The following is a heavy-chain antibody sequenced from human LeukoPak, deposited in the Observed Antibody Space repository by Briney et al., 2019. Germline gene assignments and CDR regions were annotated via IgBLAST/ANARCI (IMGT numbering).Heavy chain of an antibody. CDR1: GGSISSGGYY. Sequence: SETLSLTCTVSGGSISSGGYYWSWIRQHPGKGLEWIGYIYYSGSTYYNPSLKSRVTIPVDTSKNQFSLKLSSVTAADTAVYYCARVPLGYCSSTSCYTFDYWGQGTLVTVSS. V-gene: IGHV4-31*03. D-gene: IGHD2-2*02. CDR2: IYYSGST. CDR3: ARVPLGYCSSTSCYTFDY. J-gene: IGHJ4*02.